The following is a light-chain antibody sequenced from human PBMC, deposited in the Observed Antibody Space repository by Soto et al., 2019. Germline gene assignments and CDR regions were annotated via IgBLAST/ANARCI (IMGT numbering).Light chain of an antibody. CDR3: QQSGGSPPYT. Sequence: VLTQSPGTLSLSPGERATISCRASQSITRFYLAWYQHKSGQAPRLLIYGASSRATGIPHRFSGSESGTDFTLTISRLEPEDCGVYYCQQSGGSPPYTFGQGTRLEIK. J-gene: IGKJ2*01. CDR1: QSITRFY. V-gene: IGKV3-20*01. CDR2: GAS.